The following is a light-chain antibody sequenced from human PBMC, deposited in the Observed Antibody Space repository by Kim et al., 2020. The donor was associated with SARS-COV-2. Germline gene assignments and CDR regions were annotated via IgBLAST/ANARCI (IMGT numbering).Light chain of an antibody. V-gene: IGKV1-17*03. J-gene: IGKJ4*01. Sequence: DVQMTQSPSAMSASVGDRVTITCRASQAISNYLAWFQQKPGKGPKRLIYAASSLQSGVPSRFSGSGSGTEFTLTISSLQPEDFATYFCLQHNVYPLTFGGGTKVEIK. CDR2: AAS. CDR1: QAISNY. CDR3: LQHNVYPLT.